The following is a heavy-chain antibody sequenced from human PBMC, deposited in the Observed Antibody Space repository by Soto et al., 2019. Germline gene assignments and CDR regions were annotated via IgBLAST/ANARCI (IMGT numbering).Heavy chain of an antibody. CDR3: ALYCYYGAGIYNFSF. V-gene: IGHV1-3*01. CDR1: GYTFTAFP. Sequence: ASVKVSCKASGYTFTAFPMHWVRPAPGQRLEWMGWINAANGDTGYSQKFQGRVTVTRDTSASTVYMELSSLTSEDTAIYYCALYCYYGAGIYNFSFRGQGTRDPV. J-gene: IGHJ4*02. D-gene: IGHD1-26*01. CDR2: INAANGDT.